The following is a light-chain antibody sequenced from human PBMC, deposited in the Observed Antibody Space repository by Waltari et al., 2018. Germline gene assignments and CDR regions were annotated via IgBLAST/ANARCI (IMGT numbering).Light chain of an antibody. J-gene: IGKJ1*01. CDR2: DAS. V-gene: IGKV3-15*01. CDR1: QSVSSN. CDR3: QQYNNWPRT. Sequence: VMTQSPATLSVSPGERATLSCRASQSVSSNLAWYQQKPGQAPRLLISDASTRATGFPARFSGSGSGTEFTLTISSLQSEDFAVYYCQQYNNWPRTFGQGTKVEIK.